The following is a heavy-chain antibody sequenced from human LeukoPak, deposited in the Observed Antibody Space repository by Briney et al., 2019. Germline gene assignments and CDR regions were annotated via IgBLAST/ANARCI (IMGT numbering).Heavy chain of an antibody. J-gene: IGHJ3*01. D-gene: IGHD5-24*01. CDR2: TYYRSKWYN. CDR1: GDSVASNSTA. Sequence: SQTLSLTCVISGDSVASNSTACNWIRQSPSRGLEWLGRTYYRSKWYNDYAVSVKSRITINPDTSKNQFSLQLNSVTPEDTAVYYCARGGQGNGYSADEAFDFWGQGTMVTVS. V-gene: IGHV6-1*01. CDR3: ARGGQGNGYSADEAFDF.